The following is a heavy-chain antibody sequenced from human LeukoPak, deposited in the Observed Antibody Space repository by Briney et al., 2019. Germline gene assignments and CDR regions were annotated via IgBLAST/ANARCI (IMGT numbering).Heavy chain of an antibody. V-gene: IGHV4-39*07. CDR2: IYYSGST. J-gene: IGHJ4*02. CDR3: TRPYYYDSSGDPDY. CDR1: GGSISSSSYY. Sequence: NPSETLSLTCTVSGGSISSSSYYWGWIRQPPGKGLEWIGSIYYSGSTYYNPSLKSRVTISVDTSKNQFSLKLSSVTAADTAVYYCTRPYYYDSSGDPDYWGQGTLVTVSS. D-gene: IGHD3-22*01.